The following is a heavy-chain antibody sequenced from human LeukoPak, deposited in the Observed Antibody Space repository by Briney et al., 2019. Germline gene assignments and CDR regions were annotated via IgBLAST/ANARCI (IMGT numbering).Heavy chain of an antibody. CDR1: GFTFSNNA. Sequence: GGSLRLSCAASGFTFSNNAMSWVRQAPGKGLEWVSATSTSGGSAYYADSVKGRFTIFRDNSKNTLYLQMDSPRADDTAVYYCARHSGSYYYPPAWDLWGQGTLVTVSS. CDR3: ARHSGSYYYPPAWDL. D-gene: IGHD1-26*01. CDR2: TSTSGGSA. V-gene: IGHV3-23*01. J-gene: IGHJ4*02.